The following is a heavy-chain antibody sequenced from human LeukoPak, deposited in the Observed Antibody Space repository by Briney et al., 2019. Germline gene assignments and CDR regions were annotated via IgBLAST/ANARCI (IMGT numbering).Heavy chain of an antibody. D-gene: IGHD3-22*01. Sequence: GASVKVSCKASGYTFTSYGISWVRQAPGQGLEWMGWISAYNGNTNYAQKLQGRVTMTTDTSTSTAYMELRSLRSDDTAVYYCARDPYYDSGGYYLDWGQGTLVTVSS. V-gene: IGHV1-18*01. CDR2: ISAYNGNT. CDR3: ARDPYYDSGGYYLD. J-gene: IGHJ4*02. CDR1: GYTFTSYG.